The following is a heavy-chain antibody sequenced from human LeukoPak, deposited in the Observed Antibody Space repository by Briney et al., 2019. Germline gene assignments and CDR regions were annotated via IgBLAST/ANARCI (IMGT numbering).Heavy chain of an antibody. CDR3: AKDSSSSYYYYYMDV. Sequence: TGGSLRLSCAASGFTFDDYGMSWVRQAPGKGLVWVSRINSDGSSTGYADSVKGRFTISRDNAKNTLYLQMNSLRAEDTAVYYCAKDSSSSYYYYYMDVWGKGTTVTVSS. CDR2: INSDGSST. CDR1: GFTFDDYG. D-gene: IGHD6-6*01. V-gene: IGHV3-74*01. J-gene: IGHJ6*03.